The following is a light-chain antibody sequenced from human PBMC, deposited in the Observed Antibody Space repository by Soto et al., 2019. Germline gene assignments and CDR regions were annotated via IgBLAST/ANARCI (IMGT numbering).Light chain of an antibody. V-gene: IGKV1-33*01. J-gene: IGKJ1*01. Sequence: DIQMTQSPSSLSASVGDGVTITCQASQDIGDYLVWYQQKPGRVPELLIYDGSSLATGVPSRFSGSRSGTEFTLTISSLQPDDFATYYCQQYNSLWTFGQGTKVEIK. CDR1: QDIGDY. CDR2: DGS. CDR3: QQYNSLWT.